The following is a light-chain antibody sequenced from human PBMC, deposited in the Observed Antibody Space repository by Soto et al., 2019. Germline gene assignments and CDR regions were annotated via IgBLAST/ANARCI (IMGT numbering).Light chain of an antibody. J-gene: IGKJ5*01. CDR1: QSINNN. CDR3: QQYGNTPFT. V-gene: IGKV3-20*01. CDR2: GAS. Sequence: EIVMTQSPATLSLSPGERATLSCRASQSINNNLAWYQQKPGQTPRLLMYGASTRATGIPDRFSGSGSGTDFTLTISRLEPEDFAVYYCQQYGNTPFTFGQGTRLEIK.